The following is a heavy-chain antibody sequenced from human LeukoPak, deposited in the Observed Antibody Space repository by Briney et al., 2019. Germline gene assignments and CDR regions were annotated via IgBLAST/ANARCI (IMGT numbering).Heavy chain of an antibody. J-gene: IGHJ4*02. V-gene: IGHV4-34*01. CDR1: GGSFSGYY. Sequence: SETLSLTCAVYGGSFSGYYWSWIRQPPGKGLEWIGEINHSGSTNYNPSLKSRVTISVDTSKNQFSLKLSSVTAAGTAVYYCARGRITIFGVVVGLDYWGQGTLVTVSS. CDR3: ARGRITIFGVVVGLDY. D-gene: IGHD3-3*01. CDR2: INHSGST.